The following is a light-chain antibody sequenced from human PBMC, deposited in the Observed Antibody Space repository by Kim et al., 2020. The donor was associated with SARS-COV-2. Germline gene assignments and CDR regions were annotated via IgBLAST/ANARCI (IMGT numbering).Light chain of an antibody. V-gene: IGLV1-40*01. CDR2: DNN. CDR1: SSNIGAGYD. CDR3: QSYDSSLRAWV. J-gene: IGLJ3*02. Sequence: QSVLTQPPSVSGAPGQRVSISCTGSSSNIGAGYDVHWYHQVTGSAPKLLIYDNNNRPSGVPDRLSGSKSGTSASLAITGLQAEDEADYYCQSYDSSLRAWVFGGGTKLTVL.